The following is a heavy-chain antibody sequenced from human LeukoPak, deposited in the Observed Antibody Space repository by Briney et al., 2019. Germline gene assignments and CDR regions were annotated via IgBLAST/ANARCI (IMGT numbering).Heavy chain of an antibody. V-gene: IGHV3-30-3*01. CDR2: ISYDGSNK. J-gene: IGHJ4*02. Sequence: GGSLRLSCAASGFTFSSYAMHWVRQAPGKGLEWVAVISYDGSNKYYADSVKGRFTISRDNSKNTLYLQMNSLRAEDTAVYYCARDRSSSSSYFDYWGQGTLVTVSS. CDR1: GFTFSSYA. D-gene: IGHD6-6*01. CDR3: ARDRSSSSSYFDY.